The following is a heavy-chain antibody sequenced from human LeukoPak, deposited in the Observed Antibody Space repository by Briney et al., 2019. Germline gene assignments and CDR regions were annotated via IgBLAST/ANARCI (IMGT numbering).Heavy chain of an antibody. CDR1: GGSISSSSYY. J-gene: IGHJ6*02. Sequence: SETLSLTCTVSGGSISSSSYYWGWIRQPPGKGLEWIGSIYYSGSTYYNLSLKSRVTISVDTYKNNFSLKLSSVTAADTAVYYCASVPHPYDAYYYYGMDVWGQGTPVTVSS. CDR2: IYYSGST. D-gene: IGHD3-3*01. V-gene: IGHV4-39*02. CDR3: ASVPHPYDAYYYYGMDV.